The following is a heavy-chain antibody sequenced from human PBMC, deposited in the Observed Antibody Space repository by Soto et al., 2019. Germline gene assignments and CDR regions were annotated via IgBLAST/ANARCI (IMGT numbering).Heavy chain of an antibody. CDR2: INHSGST. D-gene: IGHD1-1*01. CDR1: GGSFSGYY. V-gene: IGHV4-34*01. CDR3: ARGVTTRVQKFDY. J-gene: IGHJ4*02. Sequence: QVQLQQWGAGLLKPSETLSLTCAVYGGSFSGYYWSWIRQPPGKGLEWIGEINHSGSTNYNPSLKSRVTISVDTSKNQFSLKLSSVTAADTAVYYCARGVTTRVQKFDYWGQGTLVTVSS.